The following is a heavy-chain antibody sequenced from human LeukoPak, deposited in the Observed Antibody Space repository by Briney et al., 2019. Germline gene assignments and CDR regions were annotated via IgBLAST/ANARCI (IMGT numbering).Heavy chain of an antibody. V-gene: IGHV3-48*01. CDR3: ARTLGQYSSGWHPFDC. D-gene: IGHD6-19*01. J-gene: IGHJ4*02. CDR2: ISSSSSTI. Sequence: GGSLRLSCAASGFTFSSYSMNWVRQAPGKGLEWVSYISSSSSTIYYADSVKGRFTISRDNAKNSLYLQLHSLRAEDTAVYYCARTLGQYSSGWHPFDCWGQGTLVTVSS. CDR1: GFTFSSYS.